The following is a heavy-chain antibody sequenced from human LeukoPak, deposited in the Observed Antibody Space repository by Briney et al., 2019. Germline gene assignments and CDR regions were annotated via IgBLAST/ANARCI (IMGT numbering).Heavy chain of an antibody. CDR1: GFTFSSYA. CDR2: ISYDGSNK. CDR3: ARDRAITMVRGGVDY. V-gene: IGHV3-30*04. Sequence: GGSLRLSCAASGFTFSSYAMHRVRQAPGRGLERAAVISYDGSNKYYADSVKGRFTISRDNSKNTLYLQMNSLRAEDTAVYYCARDRAITMVRGGVDYWGQGTLVTVSS. J-gene: IGHJ4*02. D-gene: IGHD3-10*01.